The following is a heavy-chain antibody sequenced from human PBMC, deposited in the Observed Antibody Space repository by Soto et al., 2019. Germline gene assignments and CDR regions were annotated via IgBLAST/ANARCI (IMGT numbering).Heavy chain of an antibody. Sequence: QVQLRESGPGLVKTSGTLSLTCAVSGGSISTITWWSWVRQPPGTGLQWIGEIYHSGSTNYTPSLKSRVTISVDKSKNQFSLELSSVTAADTAVYYCARDLGSCSSTSCRPFDYWGQGTLVPVSS. CDR1: GGSISTITW. CDR3: ARDLGSCSSTSCRPFDY. D-gene: IGHD2-2*03. J-gene: IGHJ4*02. CDR2: IYHSGST. V-gene: IGHV4-4*02.